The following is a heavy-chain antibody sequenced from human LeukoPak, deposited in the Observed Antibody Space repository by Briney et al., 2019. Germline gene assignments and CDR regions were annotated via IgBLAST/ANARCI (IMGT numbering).Heavy chain of an antibody. CDR3: ARADSGSYLAYYFDY. CDR2: IYPSDSDT. V-gene: IGHV5-51*01. D-gene: IGHD1-26*01. CDR1: GYSFTSYW. Sequence: GESLKISCKGSGYSFTSYWIGWVRQMPGKGLEWMGIIYPSDSDTRYSPSFQGQVTISADKSISTAYLQWSSLKASDTAMYYCARADSGSYLAYYFDYWGQGTLVTVSP. J-gene: IGHJ4*02.